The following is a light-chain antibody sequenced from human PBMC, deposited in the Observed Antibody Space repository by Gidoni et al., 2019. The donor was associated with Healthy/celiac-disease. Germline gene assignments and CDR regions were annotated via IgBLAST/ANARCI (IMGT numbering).Light chain of an antibody. CDR1: SSDVGGYNY. V-gene: IGLV2-14*01. CDR3: SSYTSSSTRPL. J-gene: IGLJ2*01. Sequence: QSALTQPASVSGSPGQSITISCTGTSSDVGGYNYVSWYQQHPGKAPKLMIYEVSNRPSGVSNRFSGSKSGNTASLTISGLQAEDEADYYCSSYTSSSTRPLIGGGTKLTVL. CDR2: EVS.